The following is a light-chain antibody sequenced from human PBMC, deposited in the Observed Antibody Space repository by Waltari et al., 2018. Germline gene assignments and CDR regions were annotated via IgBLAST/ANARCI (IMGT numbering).Light chain of an antibody. V-gene: IGKV1-33*01. CDR3: QQYDNVPR. Sequence: DIQMTQSPSSLSASVGARVTITCHASQDLTHYINWDQQKRGIAPKLLISDVSNLQRGVPSRFSGSGSGTDFTFTISSLQPEDIATYYCQQYDNVPRFGGGTKVEIK. CDR1: QDLTHY. CDR2: DVS. J-gene: IGKJ4*01.